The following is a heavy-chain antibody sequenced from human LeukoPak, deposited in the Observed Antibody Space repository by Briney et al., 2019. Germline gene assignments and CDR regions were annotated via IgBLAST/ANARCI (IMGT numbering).Heavy chain of an antibody. V-gene: IGHV1-2*02. CDR3: ARAKGTVVVTATPYYYYMDV. CDR2: INPNSGDT. J-gene: IGHJ6*03. D-gene: IGHD2-21*02. Sequence: ASVKVSCKTSGYTFSDYYIHWIRQAPGQGLEWVGWINPNSGDTDYAQKFQGRVTVTRDTSISTAYMELGRLRSDETAVYYCARAKGTVVVTATPYYYYMDVWGKGTTVTVSS. CDR1: GYTFSDYY.